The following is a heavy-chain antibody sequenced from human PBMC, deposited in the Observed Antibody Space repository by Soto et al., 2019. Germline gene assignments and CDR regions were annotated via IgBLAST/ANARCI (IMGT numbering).Heavy chain of an antibody. CDR3: ARSIAVAGTDY. CDR1: GDSISSSSYY. V-gene: IGHV4-39*01. CDR2: IFYSGRT. J-gene: IGHJ4*02. D-gene: IGHD6-19*01. Sequence: QLQLQESGPGLVKPSETLSLTCAVSGDSISSSSYYWGWIRQPPGKGLEWIGSIFYSGRTYYNPSLKSRLPISVDTSKNQFSLKLSSVTAADTAVYYCARSIAVAGTDYWGQGTLVTVCS.